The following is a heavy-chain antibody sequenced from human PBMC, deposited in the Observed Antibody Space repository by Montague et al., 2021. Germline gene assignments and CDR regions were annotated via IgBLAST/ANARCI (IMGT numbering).Heavy chain of an antibody. CDR1: RSLINSDYY. Sequence: SETLSLTCTVSRSLINSDYYWGWIRQPPGKGLEWMGSVSHGGRTYYNPSLKSRVTISVDTSNNHFSLKLSSVTAADTALYYCARIGGGDYSVSWGQGILVTVSP. CDR2: VSHGGRT. V-gene: IGHV4-38-2*02. D-gene: IGHD3-16*01. CDR3: ARIGGGDYSVS. J-gene: IGHJ4*02.